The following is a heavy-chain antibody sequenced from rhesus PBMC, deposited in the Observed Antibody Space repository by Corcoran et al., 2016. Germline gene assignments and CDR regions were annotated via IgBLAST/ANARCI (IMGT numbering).Heavy chain of an antibody. CDR2: ISNTGKTI. CDR1: GFTFRDYA. V-gene: IGHV3-7*01. J-gene: IGHJ4*01. Sequence: EVQLVESGGGLVQPGGSLRLSCAASGFTFRDYAMPWVRQDPGKVREWGSTISNTGKTINDVDCAEGLFTVSRDNAKNSLSLQMNSLRAEDTAVYYCVIDDYGRGWGQGVLVTVSS. CDR3: VIDDYGRG. D-gene: IGHD4-29*01.